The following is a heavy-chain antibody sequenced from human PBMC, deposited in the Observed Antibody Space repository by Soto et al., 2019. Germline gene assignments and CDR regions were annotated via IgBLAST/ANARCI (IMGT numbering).Heavy chain of an antibody. CDR3: GKASTYPLDGVDF. CDR1: GFKFSSYA. Sequence: PGGSLRLSCVASGFKFSSYALTWVRQAPGKGLEWVSVISGSGANTYYADSVKGRFTISRDNSKNTLYLQMNSLRAEDTAIYYCGKASTYPLDGVDFWGQGTPVTVSS. V-gene: IGHV3-23*01. CDR2: ISGSGANT. D-gene: IGHD3-16*01. J-gene: IGHJ6*02.